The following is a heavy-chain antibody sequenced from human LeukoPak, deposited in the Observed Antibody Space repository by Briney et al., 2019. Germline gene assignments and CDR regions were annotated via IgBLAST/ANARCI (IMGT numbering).Heavy chain of an antibody. Sequence: GASVKVSCKASGYTFTSYGISWVRQAPGQGLEWMGWISAYNGSTNYAQKLQGRVTMTTDTSTSTAYMELRSLRSDDTAVYYCARDLARVGASLYMDVWGKGTTVTVSS. CDR3: ARDLARVGASLYMDV. CDR2: ISAYNGST. J-gene: IGHJ6*03. D-gene: IGHD1-26*01. CDR1: GYTFTSYG. V-gene: IGHV1-18*01.